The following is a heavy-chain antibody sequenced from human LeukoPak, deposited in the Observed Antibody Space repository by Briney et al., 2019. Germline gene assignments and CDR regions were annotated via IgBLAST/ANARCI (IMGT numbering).Heavy chain of an antibody. CDR2: ISNSSSYI. V-gene: IGHV3-21*01. Sequence: GGPLRLFCAPSGFPYSRYRMIWVRQATGKGLECLSSISNSSSYIYYADSVKGRFTISRDNAKNSLNLQMNSLRAEDTAVYYCARPPYYYDSSGYTALFDYWGQGTLVTVSS. CDR1: GFPYSRYR. CDR3: ARPPYYYDSSGYTALFDY. D-gene: IGHD3-22*01. J-gene: IGHJ4*02.